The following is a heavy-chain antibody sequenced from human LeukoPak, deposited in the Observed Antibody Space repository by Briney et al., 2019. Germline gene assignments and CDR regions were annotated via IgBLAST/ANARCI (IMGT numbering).Heavy chain of an antibody. CDR2: IYYSGST. V-gene: IGHV4-59*01. J-gene: IGHJ4*02. CDR3: TGDLPGGSFDY. D-gene: IGHD1-26*01. CDR1: GGSISSYY. Sequence: SETLSLTCTVSGGSISSYYWSWIRQPPGKGLEWIGDIYYSGSTNYNPSLKSRVTISVDTSKNQFSLKLSSVTAAYTAVYCCTGDLPGGSFDYWGQGTLVTVSS.